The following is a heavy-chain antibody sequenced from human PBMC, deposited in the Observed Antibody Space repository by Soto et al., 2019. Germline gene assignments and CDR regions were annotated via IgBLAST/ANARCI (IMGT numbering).Heavy chain of an antibody. CDR3: ARSQGSSTSLEIYYYYYYGMDV. CDR2: IITIPGTA. V-gene: IGHV1-69*01. CDR1: GGTFGSYA. D-gene: IGHD2-2*01. Sequence: QVQLVQSGAEVKKPWSSVKVSCKASGGTFGSYAISWVRQAPGQGLEWMGGIITIPGTANYAQKFQGRVTIAADESTSTAYMELSSLRSEDTAVYYCARSQGSSTSLEIYYYYYYGMDVWGQGTTVTVSS. J-gene: IGHJ6*02.